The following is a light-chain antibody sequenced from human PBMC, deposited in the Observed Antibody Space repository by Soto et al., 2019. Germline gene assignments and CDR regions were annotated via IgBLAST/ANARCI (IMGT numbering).Light chain of an antibody. J-gene: IGKJ5*01. CDR3: QQRSNWPPIT. Sequence: EIVLTQSPATLSLSPGERATLSCRASQSVSDYLAWYQQKPGQPPRLLIYDTSIRATGIPARFSGSGSGTEFTLTISSLQSEDFAVYYCQQRSNWPPITFGQGTRLEI. CDR2: DTS. V-gene: IGKV3-11*01. CDR1: QSVSDY.